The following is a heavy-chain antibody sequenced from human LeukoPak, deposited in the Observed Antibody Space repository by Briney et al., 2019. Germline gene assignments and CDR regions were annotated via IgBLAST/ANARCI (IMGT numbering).Heavy chain of an antibody. V-gene: IGHV3-30-3*01. CDR3: VRDRYREEGYADY. CDR2: ISYDGSNK. Sequence: GRSLRLSCAASGFTFSSYAMHWVRQAPGKGLEWVAVISYDGSNKYYADSVKGRFTISGDNSKNTLYLQMNSLRAEDTAVYYCVRDRYREEGYADYWGQGTLVTVSS. D-gene: IGHD1-26*01. CDR1: GFTFSSYA. J-gene: IGHJ4*02.